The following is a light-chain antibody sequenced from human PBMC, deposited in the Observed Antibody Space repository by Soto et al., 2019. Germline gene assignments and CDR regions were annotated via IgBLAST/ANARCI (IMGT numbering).Light chain of an antibody. CDR2: GAS. J-gene: IGKJ5*01. V-gene: IGKV3-15*01. CDR3: QQYNNWPLT. CDR1: QSVSSN. Sequence: EIGMKHSPATLSVSPGERATLSCRASQSVSSNLAWYQQKPGQSPRLLIYGASTRATGIPARFSGSGSGTEFTLTISSLQSEDFAVYYCQQYNNWPLTFGQGTRLEIK.